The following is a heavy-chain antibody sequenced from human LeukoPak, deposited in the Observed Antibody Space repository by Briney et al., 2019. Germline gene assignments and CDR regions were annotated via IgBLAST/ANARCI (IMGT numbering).Heavy chain of an antibody. CDR3: ASNLVDTAMVGAYDY. D-gene: IGHD5-18*01. J-gene: IGHJ4*02. Sequence: SVKVSCKASGGTFSSYAISWVRQAPGQGLEWMGRIIPILGIANYAQKFQGRVPITADKSTSTAYMELSSLRSEDTAVYYCASNLVDTAMVGAYDYWGQGTLVTVSS. V-gene: IGHV1-69*04. CDR2: IIPILGIA. CDR1: GGTFSSYA.